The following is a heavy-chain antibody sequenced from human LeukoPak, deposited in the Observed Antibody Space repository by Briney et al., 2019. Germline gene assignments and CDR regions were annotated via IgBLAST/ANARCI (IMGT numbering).Heavy chain of an antibody. V-gene: IGHV3-21*01. D-gene: IGHD4-17*01. CDR1: GFTFSSYS. Sequence: PGGSMRLSCAASGFTFSSYSMNWVRQAPGKGLEWVSSISSSSSYIYYADSVKGRFTISRDNAKNSLYLQMNSLRAEDTAVYYCARRNGADDAFDIWGQGTMVTVSS. J-gene: IGHJ3*02. CDR3: ARRNGADDAFDI. CDR2: ISSSSSYI.